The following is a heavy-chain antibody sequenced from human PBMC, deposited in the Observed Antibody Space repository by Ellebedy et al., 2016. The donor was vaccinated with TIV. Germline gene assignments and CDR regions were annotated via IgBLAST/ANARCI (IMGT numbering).Heavy chain of an antibody. Sequence: MPSETLSLTCTVSGGSISSSNYYWSWIRPPPGKGLEWIGDIYYSGSTNYNRSLKSRVTMSVDSSRNQFSLKLSSVTAADTAVFYCARTSYYDSSGYPLFDYWGQGTLVTVSS. D-gene: IGHD3-22*01. CDR1: GGSISSSNYY. V-gene: IGHV4-61*05. J-gene: IGHJ4*02. CDR3: ARTSYYDSSGYPLFDY. CDR2: IYYSGST.